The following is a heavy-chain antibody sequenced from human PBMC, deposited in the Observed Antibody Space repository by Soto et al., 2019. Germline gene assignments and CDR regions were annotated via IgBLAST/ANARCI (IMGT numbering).Heavy chain of an antibody. CDR1: GDSINRGAYY. J-gene: IGHJ4*02. Sequence: SETLSLTCTVSGDSINRGAYYWSWIRQPPGKGLEWIGEINHSGSTNYNPSLKSRVTISVDTSKNQFSLKLSSVTAADTAVYYCARGRGYDYWGQGTLVTVSS. D-gene: IGHD2-15*01. CDR3: ARGRGYDY. V-gene: IGHV4-34*01. CDR2: INHSGST.